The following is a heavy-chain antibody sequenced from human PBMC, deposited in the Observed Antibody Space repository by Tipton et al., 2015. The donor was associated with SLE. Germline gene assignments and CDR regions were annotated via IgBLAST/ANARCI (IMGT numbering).Heavy chain of an antibody. CDR2: INHSGST. CDR3: ARGPDFYDSSGSYDY. D-gene: IGHD3-22*01. V-gene: IGHV4-39*07. Sequence: TLSLTCTVSGGSISSSSYYWSWIRQPPGKGLEWIGEINHSGSTNYNPSLKSRVTISVDTSKNQFSLKLSSVTAADTAVYYCARGPDFYDSSGSYDYWGQGTLVTVSS. J-gene: IGHJ4*02. CDR1: GGSISSSSYY.